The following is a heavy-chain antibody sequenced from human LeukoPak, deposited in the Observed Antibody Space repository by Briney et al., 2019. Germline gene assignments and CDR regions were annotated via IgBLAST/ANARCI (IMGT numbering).Heavy chain of an antibody. V-gene: IGHV3-7*01. CDR3: VRWARSFEL. D-gene: IGHD3-10*01. CDR1: GFSLSDYW. J-gene: IGHJ4*02. CDR2: INHGGSET. Sequence: GGSRRLSCAASGFSLSDYWMSWVRQAPGKGLEWVANINHGGSETYYVDSVTGRFTISRDNDENAVFLQMNNLSDDDTAVYYCVRWARSFELWGQGALVIVSS.